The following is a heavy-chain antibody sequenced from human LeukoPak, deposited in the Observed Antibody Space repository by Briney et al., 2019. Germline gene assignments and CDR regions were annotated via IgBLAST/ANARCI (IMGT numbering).Heavy chain of an antibody. CDR1: RLTFSSYW. CDR3: TRDSQGSGIYSVDY. Sequence: GGSLRLSCAASRLTFSSYWLSWVRQAPGKGLDWVANIKRDGSDKYYVDSVKGRFTISRDNAKNSLFLQMNNLRAEDTAVYYCTRDSQGSGIYSVDYWGQGTLVTVSS. CDR2: IKRDGSDK. J-gene: IGHJ4*02. V-gene: IGHV3-7*05. D-gene: IGHD3-10*01.